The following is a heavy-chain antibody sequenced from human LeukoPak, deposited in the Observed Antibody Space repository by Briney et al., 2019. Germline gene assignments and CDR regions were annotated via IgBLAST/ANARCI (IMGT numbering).Heavy chain of an antibody. CDR2: INHSGST. Sequence: SETLSLTCAVYGGSFSGYYWSWIRQPPGKGLEWIGEINHSGSTNYNPSLKSRVTISVDTSKNQFSLKLSSVTAADTAVYYCARGLGYCSGGSCYGRNYYYYGMDVWGQGTTVTVSS. CDR3: ARGLGYCSGGSCYGRNYYYYGMDV. CDR1: GGSFSGYY. J-gene: IGHJ6*02. D-gene: IGHD2-15*01. V-gene: IGHV4-34*01.